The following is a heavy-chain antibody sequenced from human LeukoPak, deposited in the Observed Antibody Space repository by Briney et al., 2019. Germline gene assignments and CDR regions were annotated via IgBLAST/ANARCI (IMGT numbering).Heavy chain of an antibody. Sequence: ASVKVSCKASGYTFTGYYMHWVRQAPGQGLEWMGWINPNSGGTNYAQKFQGRVTMTRDTSISTAYMELSRLRSDDTAVYYCARGVYSYGYLLNFDYWGQGTLVTVSS. J-gene: IGHJ4*02. CDR2: INPNSGGT. V-gene: IGHV1-2*02. D-gene: IGHD5-18*01. CDR1: GYTFTGYY. CDR3: ARGVYSYGYLLNFDY.